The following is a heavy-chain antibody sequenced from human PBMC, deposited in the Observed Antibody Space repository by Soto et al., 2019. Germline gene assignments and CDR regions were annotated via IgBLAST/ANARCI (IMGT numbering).Heavy chain of an antibody. Sequence: GGSLRLSCAASGFTFSSYGMHWVRQAPGKGLEWVAVISYDGSNKYYADSVKGRFTISRDNSKNTLYLQMNSLRAEDTAAYYCAKDVGTTSAWGYFDYWGQGTLVTVSS. CDR2: ISYDGSNK. CDR3: AKDVGTTSAWGYFDY. CDR1: GFTFSSYG. V-gene: IGHV3-30*18. D-gene: IGHD1-7*01. J-gene: IGHJ4*02.